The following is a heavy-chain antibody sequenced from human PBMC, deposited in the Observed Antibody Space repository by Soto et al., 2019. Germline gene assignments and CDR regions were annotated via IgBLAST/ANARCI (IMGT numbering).Heavy chain of an antibody. CDR2: ISSSSSYI. CDR3: ARVGSSSFRVYYYGMDV. J-gene: IGHJ6*02. D-gene: IGHD6-13*01. Sequence: GGSLRLSCAASGFTFSSYSMNWVRQAPGKGLEWVSSISSSSSYIYYADSVKGRFTISRDNAKNSLYLQMNSLRAEDTAVYYCARVGSSSFRVYYYGMDVWGQGTTVTVSS. V-gene: IGHV3-21*01. CDR1: GFTFSSYS.